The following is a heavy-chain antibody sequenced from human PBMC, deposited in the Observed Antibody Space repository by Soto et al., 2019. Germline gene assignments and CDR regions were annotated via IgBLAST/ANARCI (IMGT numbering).Heavy chain of an antibody. V-gene: IGHV1-69*13. CDR1: GGAFSSYA. CDR3: ARGPIYNWTYGGPYYFDY. CDR2: IIPIFGTA. J-gene: IGHJ4*02. D-gene: IGHD1-7*01. Sequence: SVKVSCKASGGAFSSYAISWVRQAPGQGLEWMGGIIPIFGTANYAQTFQGRVTITADESTSTAYMELSSLRSEDTAVYYCARGPIYNWTYGGPYYFDYWGQGTLVTVSS.